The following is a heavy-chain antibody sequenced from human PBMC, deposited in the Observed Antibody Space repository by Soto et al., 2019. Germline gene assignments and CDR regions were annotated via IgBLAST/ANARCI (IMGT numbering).Heavy chain of an antibody. CDR2: ISYDGSNK. V-gene: IGHV3-30-3*01. CDR3: ERDVRGYSYGYADY. Sequence: QVQLVESGGGVVQPGRSLRLSCAASGFTFSSYAMHWVRQAPGKWLEWVAVISYDGSNKYYADSVKGRFTISIDNSKNTLYLQMNSLRAEDTAVYYCERDVRGYSYGYADYWGQGTLVTVSS. CDR1: GFTFSSYA. J-gene: IGHJ4*02. D-gene: IGHD5-18*01.